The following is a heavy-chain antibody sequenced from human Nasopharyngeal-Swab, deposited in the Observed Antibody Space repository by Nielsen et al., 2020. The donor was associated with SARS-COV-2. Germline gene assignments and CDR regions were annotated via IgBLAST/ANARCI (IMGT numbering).Heavy chain of an antibody. CDR2: IYYSGST. J-gene: IGHJ4*02. D-gene: IGHD3-10*01. CDR1: GGSVSSGSYY. V-gene: IGHV4-61*01. CDR3: ARETYYYGSGSYRAFDY. Sequence: SETLSLTCTVSGGSVSSGSYYWSWIRQPPGKGQEWIGYIYYSGSTNYNPSLKSRVTISVDTSKNQLSLKLSSVTAADTAVYYCARETYYYGSGSYRAFDYWGQGTLVTVSS.